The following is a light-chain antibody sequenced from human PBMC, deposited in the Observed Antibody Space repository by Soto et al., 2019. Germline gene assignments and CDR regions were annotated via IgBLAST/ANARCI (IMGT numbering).Light chain of an antibody. J-gene: IGKJ2*01. CDR1: QGLVDNDGYSY. V-gene: IGKV2-30*01. CDR3: MQGTHWPYT. Sequence: VVMTQSPLSMAVTLGELASVSCRSSQGLVDNDGYSYLSWFHQRPGQSPRRLIYRISNRDSGVPDRISGSGSGTDFTLKISRVEAEDVGVYYCMQGTHWPYTFGQGTHLEI. CDR2: RIS.